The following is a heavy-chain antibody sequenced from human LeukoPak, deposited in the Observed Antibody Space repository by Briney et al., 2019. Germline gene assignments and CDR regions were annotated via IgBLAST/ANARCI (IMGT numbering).Heavy chain of an antibody. Sequence: SETLSLTCAVYGGSFSGYYCSWIRQPPGKGLEWIGEINHSGSTNYNPSLKSRVTMSVDTSKNQFSLKLSSVTAADTAVYYCARGRRYDFWSGYPSPSNWFDPWGQGTLVTVSS. V-gene: IGHV4-34*01. J-gene: IGHJ5*02. D-gene: IGHD3-3*01. CDR1: GGSFSGYY. CDR3: ARGRRYDFWSGYPSPSNWFDP. CDR2: INHSGST.